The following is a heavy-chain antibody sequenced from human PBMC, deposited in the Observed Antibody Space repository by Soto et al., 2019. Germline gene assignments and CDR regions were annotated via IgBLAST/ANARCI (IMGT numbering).Heavy chain of an antibody. D-gene: IGHD1-7*01. V-gene: IGHV1-3*01. Sequence: ASVKVSCKASGYTFTSYAMHWVRQAPGQRLEWMGWINAGNGNTKYSQKFQGRVTITRDTSASTAYMELSSLRSEDTAVYYCARTLELLASYYGMDVWRQGTTVTVSS. J-gene: IGHJ6*02. CDR2: INAGNGNT. CDR3: ARTLELLASYYGMDV. CDR1: GYTFTSYA.